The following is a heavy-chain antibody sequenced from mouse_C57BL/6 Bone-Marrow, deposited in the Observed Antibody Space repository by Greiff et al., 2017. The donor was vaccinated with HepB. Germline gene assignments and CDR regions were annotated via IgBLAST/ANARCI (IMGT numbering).Heavy chain of an antibody. CDR1: GYTFTSYW. V-gene: IGHV1-69*01. D-gene: IGHD1-1*01. CDR3: ARRDYGSREFAY. Sequence: VQLQQPGAELVMPGASVKLSCKASGYTFTSYWMRWVKQRPGQGLEWIGEIDPSDSYTNYNQKFKGKSTLTVDKSSSTAYMQLSSLTSEDSAVYYCARRDYGSREFAYWGQGTLVTVSA. CDR2: IDPSDSYT. J-gene: IGHJ3*01.